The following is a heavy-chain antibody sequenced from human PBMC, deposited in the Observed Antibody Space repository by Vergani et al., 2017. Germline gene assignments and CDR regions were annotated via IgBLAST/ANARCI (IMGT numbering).Heavy chain of an antibody. J-gene: IGHJ4*02. V-gene: IGHV1-69*18. CDR3: ARDAGYSSGWSNYYFDY. CDR2: IIPIFGTA. Sequence: QVQLVQSGAEVKKPGSSVKVSCKASGGTFSSYAISWVRQAPGQGLEWMGRIIPIFGTANYAQKFQARVTITADESTSTAYMELSSLRSEDTAVYYCARDAGYSSGWSNYYFDYWGQGTLVTVSS. D-gene: IGHD6-19*01. CDR1: GGTFSSYA.